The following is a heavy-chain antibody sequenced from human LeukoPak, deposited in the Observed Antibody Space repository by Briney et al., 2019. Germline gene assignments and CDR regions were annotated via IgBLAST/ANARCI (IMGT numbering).Heavy chain of an antibody. J-gene: IGHJ5*02. D-gene: IGHD3-22*01. Sequence: NPSETLSLTCTVSGGSISSGSYYWSWIRQPAGKGLEWIGSIYYSGSTYYNPSLKSRVTISVDTSKNQFSLKLSSVTAADTAVYYCARVLSARRAMIVVAQNWFDPWGQGTLVTVSS. CDR3: ARVLSARRAMIVVAQNWFDP. CDR1: GGSISSGSYY. CDR2: IYYSGST. V-gene: IGHV4-39*07.